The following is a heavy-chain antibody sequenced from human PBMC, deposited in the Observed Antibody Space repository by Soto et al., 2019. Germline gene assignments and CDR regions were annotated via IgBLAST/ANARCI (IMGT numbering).Heavy chain of an antibody. Sequence: GGSLRLSCAASGFTFSSYWMHWVRQVPEKGLVWVSRISSGGSITNYADAVKGRFTISRDNVKNTLYLQMNSLRAEDTAVYYCVRSPRSVGGSYRPDYWGQGTLVTVSS. D-gene: IGHD3-16*02. J-gene: IGHJ4*02. CDR1: GFTFSSYW. CDR3: VRSPRSVGGSYRPDY. CDR2: ISSGGSIT. V-gene: IGHV3-74*01.